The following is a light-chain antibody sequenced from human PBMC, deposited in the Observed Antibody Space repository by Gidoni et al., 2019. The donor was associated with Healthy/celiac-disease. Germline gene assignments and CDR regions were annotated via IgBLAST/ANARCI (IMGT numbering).Light chain of an antibody. CDR3: QQYGSSQGFT. V-gene: IGKV3-20*01. Sequence: EIVFTQSPGTLSLSPGERATLSCRASQSVSSSYLAWYQQQPGQAPRLLIYGASSRATGIPDRFSGSGSGTDFTLTISRLEPEDFAVYYCQQYGSSQGFTFXPXTKVDIK. CDR1: QSVSSSY. J-gene: IGKJ3*01. CDR2: GAS.